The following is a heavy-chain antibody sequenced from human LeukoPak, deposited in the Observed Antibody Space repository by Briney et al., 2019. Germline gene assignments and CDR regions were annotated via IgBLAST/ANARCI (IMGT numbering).Heavy chain of an antibody. J-gene: IGHJ5*02. CDR2: IYYSGST. D-gene: IGHD2-2*01. V-gene: IGHV4-39*02. CDR1: ADSISSTSYY. CDR3: AREYQRFGLGWFDP. Sequence: KPSETLSLTCTVSADSISSTSYYWGWIRQPPGKGLEWIGSIYYSGSTYYNPSLKSRVTISVDTSKNQFSLKLNSVTAADTAVYYCAREYQRFGLGWFDPWGQGSLVTVSS.